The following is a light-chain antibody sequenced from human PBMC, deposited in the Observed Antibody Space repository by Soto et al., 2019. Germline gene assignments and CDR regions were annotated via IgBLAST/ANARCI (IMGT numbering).Light chain of an antibody. V-gene: IGKV3-20*01. CDR3: QQYGSSPLIS. CDR2: GAS. CDR1: QSVSSN. J-gene: IGKJ5*01. Sequence: ELVMTQSPATLSVSPGERATLSCRASQSVSSNLAWYQQKPGQAPRLLIFGASKRATGIPDRFSGSGSGRGFTLTISGLEPEDFAVYYCQQYGSSPLISFGQGTRLEIK.